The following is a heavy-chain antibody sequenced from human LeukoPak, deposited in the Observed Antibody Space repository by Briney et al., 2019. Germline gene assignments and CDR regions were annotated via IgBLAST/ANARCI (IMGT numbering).Heavy chain of an antibody. CDR1: GYTFTNYY. CDR3: ARDYDILTGYYIGSSNGMDV. V-gene: IGHV1-46*01. D-gene: IGHD3-9*01. Sequence: GASVKVSCKASGYTFTNYYIHWVRQAPGRGLEWMGVINPSGGTTSYAQKFQGRVTMTRDTSTSTVYMEVSSLRSEDTALYYCARDYDILTGYYIGSSNGMDVWGQGTTVTVSS. CDR2: INPSGGTT. J-gene: IGHJ6*02.